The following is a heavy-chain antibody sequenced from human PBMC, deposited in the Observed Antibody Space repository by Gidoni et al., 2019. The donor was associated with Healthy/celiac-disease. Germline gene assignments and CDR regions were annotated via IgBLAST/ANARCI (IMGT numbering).Heavy chain of an antibody. Sequence: EVQLLESGGGLVQPGGSLRLSCAASGFTFSSYAMSWVRQAPGKGLEWVSAISGSGGSTYYADSVKGRFTISRDNSKNTLYLQMNSLRAEDTAVYYCARERFVVVPLLNSYYFDYWGQGTLVTVSS. D-gene: IGHD2-15*01. CDR1: GFTFSSYA. CDR3: ARERFVVVPLLNSYYFDY. V-gene: IGHV3-23*01. CDR2: ISGSGGST. J-gene: IGHJ4*02.